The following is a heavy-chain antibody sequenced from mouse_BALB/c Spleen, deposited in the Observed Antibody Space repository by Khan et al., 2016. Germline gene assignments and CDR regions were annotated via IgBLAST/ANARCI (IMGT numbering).Heavy chain of an antibody. CDR2: ILPGSGST. Sequence: QVQLQQSGAELMKPGASVKISCKATGYTFSSYWIEWVKQRPGHGLEWIGEILPGSGSTNYNEKFKGKDTFTADTSSNTAYMQLSSLTSEDSAVYYCARLRQLVLRDYFDYWGQGTTLTVSS. D-gene: IGHD3-2*01. J-gene: IGHJ2*01. V-gene: IGHV1-9*01. CDR3: ARLRQLVLRDYFDY. CDR1: GYTFSSYW.